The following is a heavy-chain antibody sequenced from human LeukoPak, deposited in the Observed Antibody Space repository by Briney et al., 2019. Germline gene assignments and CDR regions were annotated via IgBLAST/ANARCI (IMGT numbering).Heavy chain of an antibody. J-gene: IGHJ4*02. CDR3: ARMYSSSWYLDY. V-gene: IGHV4-61*01. Sequence: SETLSLTCTVSGGSVSSGSYYGSWIRQPPGKGLGWIGYIYYSGSTNYHPSLKSRVTISVDTSKNQFSLKLSSVTAADTAVYYCARMYSSSWYLDYWGQGTLVTVSS. CDR1: GGSVSSGSYY. D-gene: IGHD6-13*01. CDR2: IYYSGST.